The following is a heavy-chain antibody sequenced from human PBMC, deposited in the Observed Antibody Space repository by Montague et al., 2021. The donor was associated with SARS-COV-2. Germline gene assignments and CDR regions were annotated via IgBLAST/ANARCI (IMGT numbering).Heavy chain of an antibody. Sequence: PALVKPTQTLTLTCTFSGFSLSTSGMCVSWIRLPPGKALEWLARIDWXDDKYYSTSLKTRLTISKDTSKNQVVLTMTNMDPVDTATYYCAREIAAAGPALDYWGQGTLVTVSS. CDR1: GFSLSTSGMC. J-gene: IGHJ4*02. D-gene: IGHD6-25*01. V-gene: IGHV2-70*11. CDR2: IDWXDDK. CDR3: AREIAAAGPALDY.